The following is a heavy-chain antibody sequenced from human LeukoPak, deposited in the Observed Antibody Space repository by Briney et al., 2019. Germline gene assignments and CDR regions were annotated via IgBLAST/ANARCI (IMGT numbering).Heavy chain of an antibody. CDR1: GFTFSSYW. V-gene: IGHV3-7*01. Sequence: GGSLRLSCAGSGFTFSSYWMSWVRQAPGKGLEWVANIKEDGSEKYYVDSVKGRFTISRDNAKNSVYLQMNRLRAEDTAVYYCARDKNYGDYIFDYWGQGTLVTVSS. J-gene: IGHJ4*02. D-gene: IGHD4-17*01. CDR3: ARDKNYGDYIFDY. CDR2: IKEDGSEK.